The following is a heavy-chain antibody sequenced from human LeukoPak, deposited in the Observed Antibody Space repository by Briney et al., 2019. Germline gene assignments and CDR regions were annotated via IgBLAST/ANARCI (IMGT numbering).Heavy chain of an antibody. Sequence: ASVKVSCKASGYIFSNYDINWVRQATGQGLEWMGWMNPNSGNTGFAQKFKGRVTMTRNTSISIAYMELRSLRSEDTAVYYCATEVSWANWYFDLWGRGTLVTVSS. CDR3: ATEVSWANWYFDL. J-gene: IGHJ2*01. V-gene: IGHV1-8*01. D-gene: IGHD6-13*01. CDR2: MNPNSGNT. CDR1: GYIFSNYD.